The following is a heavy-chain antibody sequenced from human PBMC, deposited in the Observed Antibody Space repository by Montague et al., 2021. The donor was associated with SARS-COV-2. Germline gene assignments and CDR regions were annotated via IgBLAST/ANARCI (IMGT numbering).Heavy chain of an antibody. CDR1: GFTFSTYP. CDR3: AKEQYSSSWSDFDY. D-gene: IGHD6-13*01. CDR2: ISYDGSKK. V-gene: IGHV3-30*04. Sequence: RLSWSASGFTFSTYPMHWVRQAPGKGLEWLVVISYDGSKKDYADSVKGRFTISRDNSENMLYLQMNSLRAEDTAVYYCAKEQYSSSWSDFDYWGQGTVVAVSS. J-gene: IGHJ4*02.